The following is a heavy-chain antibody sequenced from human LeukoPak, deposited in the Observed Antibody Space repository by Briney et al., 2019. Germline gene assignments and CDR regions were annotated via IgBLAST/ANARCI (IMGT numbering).Heavy chain of an antibody. J-gene: IGHJ4*02. Sequence: SETLSLTCAVYGGSFSDYYWGWIRQPPGKGLEWIGNIYYGGSSYYNPSLQSRVTISLDTSKNQFSLKLRSVTAADTAVYYCAREVWYDILTGYYFDYWGQGTLVTVSS. D-gene: IGHD3-9*01. V-gene: IGHV4-34*01. CDR1: GGSFSDYY. CDR2: IYYGGSS. CDR3: AREVWYDILTGYYFDY.